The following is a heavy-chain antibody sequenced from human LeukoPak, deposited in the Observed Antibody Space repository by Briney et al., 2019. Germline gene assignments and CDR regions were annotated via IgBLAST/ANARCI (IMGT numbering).Heavy chain of an antibody. D-gene: IGHD1-26*01. V-gene: IGHV4-59*08. CDR2: IYYSGGT. J-gene: IGHJ4*02. CDR1: GGSISSYY. Sequence: SETLSLTCTVSGGSISSYYWSWIRQPPGKGLEWIGYIYYSGGTNYNPSLKSRVTISVDTSKNQFSLKLSSVTAADTAVYYCATTVGALLDYWGQGTLVTVSS. CDR3: ATTVGALLDY.